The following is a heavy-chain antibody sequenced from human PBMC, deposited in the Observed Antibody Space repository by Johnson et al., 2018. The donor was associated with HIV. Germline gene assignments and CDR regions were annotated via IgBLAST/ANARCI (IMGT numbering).Heavy chain of an antibody. CDR1: GFTFSDHY. D-gene: IGHD6-13*01. V-gene: IGHV3-72*01. Sequence: VQLVESGGGLVQPGGSLRLSCAASGFTFSDHYMDWVRQAPGKGLEWVGRTRNKANSYTTEYAASVKGRFTISRDDSKNSLYLQMNSLKTEDTAVYYCARDRVIGAAGDAFDIWGQGTMVTVSS. J-gene: IGHJ3*02. CDR2: TRNKANSYTT. CDR3: ARDRVIGAAGDAFDI.